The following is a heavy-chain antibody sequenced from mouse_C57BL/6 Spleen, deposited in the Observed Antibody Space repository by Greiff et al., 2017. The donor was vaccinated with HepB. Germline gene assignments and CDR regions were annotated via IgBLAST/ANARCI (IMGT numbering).Heavy chain of an antibody. CDR1: GYTSTSYW. Sequence: QVHVKQSGAELVKPGASVKLSCKASGYTSTSYWMHWVKQRPGQGLEWIGMIHPNSGSTNYNEKFKSKATLTVDKSSSTAYMQLSSLTSEDSAVYYCARSYYYYGSPHWYFDVWGTGTTVTVSS. D-gene: IGHD1-1*01. CDR3: ARSYYYYGSPHWYFDV. J-gene: IGHJ1*03. V-gene: IGHV1-64*01. CDR2: IHPNSGST.